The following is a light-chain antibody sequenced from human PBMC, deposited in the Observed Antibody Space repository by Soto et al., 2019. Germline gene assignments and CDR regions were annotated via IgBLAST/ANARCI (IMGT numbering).Light chain of an antibody. CDR1: QGISSY. Sequence: AIRMTQSPSSLSASTGDRVTITCRASQGISSYLAWYQQKPGKAPKLLIYAASTLQSGVPSRFSGSGSGTDFTLTISCLQSEDVATYYCQQYYSYPLFGQGTKVEIK. CDR3: QQYYSYPL. V-gene: IGKV1-8*01. CDR2: AAS. J-gene: IGKJ1*01.